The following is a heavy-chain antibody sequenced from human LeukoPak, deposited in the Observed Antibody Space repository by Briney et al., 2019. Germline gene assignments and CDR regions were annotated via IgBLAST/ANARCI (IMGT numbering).Heavy chain of an antibody. D-gene: IGHD3-10*01. CDR1: GYTLTRYG. CDR2: IDAYNDQT. CDR3: ARDLGFASGSYGYYYGMDV. J-gene: IGHJ6*02. Sequence: ASVKVSCKASGYTLTRYGISWVRQAPGQGLEWMGWIDAYNDQTKFAERLQGRVTMTTDTSTSTAYMVLRSLRSDDTAVYYCARDLGFASGSYGYYYGMDVWGHGTTVIVSS. V-gene: IGHV1-18*01.